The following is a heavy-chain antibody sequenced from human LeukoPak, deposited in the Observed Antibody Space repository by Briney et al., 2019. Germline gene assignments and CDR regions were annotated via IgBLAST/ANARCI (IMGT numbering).Heavy chain of an antibody. CDR1: GYSISSGYY. CDR3: ARGIREYVWGSYRPCPFDY. Sequence: SETLSLTCTVSGYSISSGYYWGWIRQPPGKGLEWIRSIYHSGSTYYNPSLKSRVTISVDTSKNQFSLKLSSVTAADTAVYYCARGIREYVWGSYRPCPFDYWGQGTLVTVSS. J-gene: IGHJ4*02. D-gene: IGHD3-16*02. V-gene: IGHV4-38-2*02. CDR2: IYHSGST.